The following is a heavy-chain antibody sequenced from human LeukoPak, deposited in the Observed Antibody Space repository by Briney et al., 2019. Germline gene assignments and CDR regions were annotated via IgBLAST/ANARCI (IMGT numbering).Heavy chain of an antibody. J-gene: IGHJ4*02. CDR3: ARTRIAASGAYRY. CDR1: GGSFSGYY. CDR2: INHSGST. D-gene: IGHD6-13*01. V-gene: IGHV4-34*01. Sequence: SETLSLTCAVYGGSFSGYYWSWIRQPPGKGLEWIGEINHSGSTNYNPSRKSRVTISVDTSKNQLSLKLSSVTAADTAVYYCARTRIAASGAYRYWGQGTLVTVSS.